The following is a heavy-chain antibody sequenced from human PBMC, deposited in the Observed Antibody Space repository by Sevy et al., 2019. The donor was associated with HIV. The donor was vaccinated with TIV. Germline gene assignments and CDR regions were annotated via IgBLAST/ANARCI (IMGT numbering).Heavy chain of an antibody. CDR2: ISYDGSNK. J-gene: IGHJ6*02. V-gene: IGHV3-30*04. CDR3: ARDRGYYYDSSGYYRDRYYYYGKDV. D-gene: IGHD3-22*01. Sequence: GGSLRLSCTASGFTFGSYAMHWVRQAPGKGLEWVAVISYDGSNKYYADSVKGRFTISRGNSKNTLYLQMNSLRAEDTALYYCARDRGYYYDSSGYYRDRYYYYGKDVWGQGTTVTVSS. CDR1: GFTFGSYA.